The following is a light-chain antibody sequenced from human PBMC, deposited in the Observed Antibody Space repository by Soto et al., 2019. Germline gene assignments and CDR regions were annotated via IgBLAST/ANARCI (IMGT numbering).Light chain of an antibody. V-gene: IGLV2-11*01. CDR1: SSDVGNYKY. J-gene: IGLJ3*02. Sequence: QSVLTQPASVSGSPGQSITISCTGTSSDVGNYKYVSWYQQHPGKAPKLMIFDVSQRPSGVPDRFSGSKSGNATSLTISGLRADDEADYYCCSYAGDYPVLFGGGTK. CDR2: DVS. CDR3: CSYAGDYPVL.